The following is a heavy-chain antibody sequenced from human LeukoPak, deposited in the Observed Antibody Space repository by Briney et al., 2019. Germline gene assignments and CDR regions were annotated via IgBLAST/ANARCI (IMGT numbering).Heavy chain of an antibody. CDR3: ALSGAFDI. J-gene: IGHJ3*02. CDR1: GESFRGYY. Sequence: PSETLSLTCAVYGESFRGYYWSWIRQPPGKGLEWIGEINHSGSTNYNPSLKSRVTISVDTSKNQFSLKLSSVTAADTAVYYCALSGAFDIWGQGTMVTGSS. CDR2: INHSGST. V-gene: IGHV4-34*01. D-gene: IGHD3-10*01.